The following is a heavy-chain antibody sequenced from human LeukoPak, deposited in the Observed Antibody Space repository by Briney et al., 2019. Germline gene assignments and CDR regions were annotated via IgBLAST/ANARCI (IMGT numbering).Heavy chain of an antibody. CDR1: GFTFNNYA. CDR2: TSFDGSNK. Sequence: PGGSLRLSCTASGFTFNNYAMHWVRQAPGKGLEWVAVTSFDGSNKYYGDSVKGRFTISRDNSKNTLFLQMNSLRIGDTAIYYCARDRSGSTVTPVFWGQGTQVSVSS. CDR3: ARDRSGSTVTPVF. J-gene: IGHJ4*02. V-gene: IGHV3-30*04. D-gene: IGHD4-17*01.